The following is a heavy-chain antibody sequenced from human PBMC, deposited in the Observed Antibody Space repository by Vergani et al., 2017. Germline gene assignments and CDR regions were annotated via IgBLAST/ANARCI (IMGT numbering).Heavy chain of an antibody. Sequence: EVQLVESGGGLIQPGGSLRLSCAASGFTVSSNYMSWVRQAPGKGLEWVSVIYSGGSTYYADSVKGRFTISRDNSKNTLYLQMNSLRDEDTAVYYCARDFHGDHFDYWGQGTLVTVSS. V-gene: IGHV3-53*01. D-gene: IGHD4-17*01. CDR1: GFTVSSNY. CDR2: IYSGGST. CDR3: ARDFHGDHFDY. J-gene: IGHJ4*02.